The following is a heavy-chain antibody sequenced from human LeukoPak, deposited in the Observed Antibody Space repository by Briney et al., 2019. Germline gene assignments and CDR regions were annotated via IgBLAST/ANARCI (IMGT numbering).Heavy chain of an antibody. D-gene: IGHD6-19*01. V-gene: IGHV5-51*01. CDR2: IYPGDSDI. CDR1: GYGFTDYW. Sequence: GESPKISCKASGYGFTDYWIAWVRQMPGKGLECMGLIYPGDSDIRYSPSFQGQVTISADKSVSTSFLQWSSLKASDTAMYYCATGYSGGRGAFDIWGQGTMVTVSS. CDR3: ATGYSGGRGAFDI. J-gene: IGHJ3*02.